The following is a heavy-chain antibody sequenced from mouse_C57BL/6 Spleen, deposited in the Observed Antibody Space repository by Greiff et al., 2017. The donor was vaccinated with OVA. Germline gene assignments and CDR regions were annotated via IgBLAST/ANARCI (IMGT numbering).Heavy chain of an antibody. CDR2: ISYDGSN. D-gene: IGHD1-1*01. CDR1: GYSITSGYY. Sequence: EVHLVESGPGLVKPSQSLSLTCSVTGYSITSGYYWNWIRQFPGNKLEWMGYISYDGSNNYNPSLKNRISITRDTSKNQFFLKLNSVTTEDTATYYCARDSYYGSSLYAMDYWGQGTSVTVSS. CDR3: ARDSYYGSSLYAMDY. J-gene: IGHJ4*01. V-gene: IGHV3-6*01.